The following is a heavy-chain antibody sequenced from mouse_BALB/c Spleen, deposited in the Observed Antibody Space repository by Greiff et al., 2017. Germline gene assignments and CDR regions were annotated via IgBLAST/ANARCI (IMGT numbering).Heavy chain of an antibody. V-gene: IGHV1-9*01. CDR2: ILPGSGST. J-gene: IGHJ4*01. D-gene: IGHD1-2*01. Sequence: QVQLQQSGAELMKPGASVKISCKATGYTFSSYWIEWVKQRPGHGLEWIGEILPGSGSTNYNEKFKGKATFTADTSSNTAYMQLSSLTSEDSAVYYCACTLQFITTADYAMDYWGQGTSVTVSS. CDR1: GYTFSSYW. CDR3: ACTLQFITTADYAMDY.